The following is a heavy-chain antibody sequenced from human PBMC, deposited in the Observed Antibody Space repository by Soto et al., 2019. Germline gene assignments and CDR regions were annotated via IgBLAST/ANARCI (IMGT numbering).Heavy chain of an antibody. CDR3: ARQVYRSGWHLDY. J-gene: IGHJ4*02. V-gene: IGHV4-61*01. Sequence: SEFKSLTCTVSGCSVSIGSCYWSCIRQPPGKGLEWIGYIYYSGCTNYNPSLKSRVTISVDTSKNQFSLKLSSVTAADTAVYYCARQVYRSGWHLDYWGQGTLVTSPQ. CDR1: GCSVSIGSCY. D-gene: IGHD6-19*01. CDR2: IYYSGCT.